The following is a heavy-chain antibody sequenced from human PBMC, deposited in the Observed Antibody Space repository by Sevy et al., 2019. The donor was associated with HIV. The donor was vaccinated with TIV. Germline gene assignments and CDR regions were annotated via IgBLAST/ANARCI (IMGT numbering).Heavy chain of an antibody. Sequence: SETLSLTCAVYGGSFCGYYWSWIRQPPGKGLEWIGEINHSGSTNYNPSLKSRVTISVDTSKNQFSLKLSSVTAADTAVYYCARGRRMVRGVIKPNNWFDPWGQGTLVTVSS. CDR3: ARGRRMVRGVIKPNNWFDP. V-gene: IGHV4-34*01. J-gene: IGHJ5*02. D-gene: IGHD3-10*01. CDR1: GGSFCGYY. CDR2: INHSGST.